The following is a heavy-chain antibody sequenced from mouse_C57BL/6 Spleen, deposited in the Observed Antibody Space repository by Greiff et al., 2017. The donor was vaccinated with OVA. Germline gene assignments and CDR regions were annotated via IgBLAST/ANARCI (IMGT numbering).Heavy chain of an antibody. Sequence: HVQLQPSGPGLVQPSQSLSITCTVSGFSLTSYGVHWVRQSPGKGLEWLGVIWSGGSTDYNAAFISRLSISKDNSKSPVFFKMNSLQADDTAIYYCARDPYYGSSYPYYYAMDYWGQGTSVTVSS. D-gene: IGHD1-1*01. CDR3: ARDPYYGSSYPYYYAMDY. V-gene: IGHV2-2*01. CDR2: IWSGGST. CDR1: GFSLTSYG. J-gene: IGHJ4*01.